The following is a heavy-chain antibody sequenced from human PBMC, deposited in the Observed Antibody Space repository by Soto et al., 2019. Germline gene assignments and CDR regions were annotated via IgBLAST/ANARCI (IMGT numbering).Heavy chain of an antibody. Sequence: PSETLSLTCTVSGGSISSYYWSWIRQPPGKGLEWIGYIYYSGSTNYNPSLKSRVTISVDTSKNQFSLKLSSVTAADTAVYYCARGVGALGYYYYYYMDVWGKGTTVTVSS. CDR1: GGSISSYY. D-gene: IGHD2-15*01. CDR3: ARGVGALGYYYYYYMDV. V-gene: IGHV4-59*01. CDR2: IYYSGST. J-gene: IGHJ6*03.